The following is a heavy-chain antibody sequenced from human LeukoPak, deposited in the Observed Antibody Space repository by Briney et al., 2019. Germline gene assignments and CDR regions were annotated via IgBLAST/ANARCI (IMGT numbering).Heavy chain of an antibody. CDR1: GFTFSSFW. V-gene: IGHV3-74*01. Sequence: TGGSLRLSCAASGFTFSSFWMHWVRQAPGKGLVWVSRINSVGSSTSYADSVKGRFTISRDNAKNTLYPQMNSLRAEDTAVYYCARDRKGLWKQQLVQPTRFDYWGQGTLVTVSS. J-gene: IGHJ4*02. CDR3: ARDRKGLWKQQLVQPTRFDY. D-gene: IGHD6-13*01. CDR2: INSVGSST.